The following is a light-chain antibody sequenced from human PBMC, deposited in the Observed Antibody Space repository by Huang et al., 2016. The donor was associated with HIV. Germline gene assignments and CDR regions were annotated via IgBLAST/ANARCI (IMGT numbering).Light chain of an antibody. Sequence: EIVLTQSPATLSLSPGERATLSCRASAGVSNNVAWYQQRPGQTPRLLIHGASTRHTGVPAKFSGRGSGTEFTLTITNLQPEDSAVYYCQHYNNWPPWTFGPGTQVEI. J-gene: IGKJ1*01. CDR1: AGVSNN. CDR3: QHYNNWPPWT. V-gene: IGKV3D-15*01. CDR2: GAS.